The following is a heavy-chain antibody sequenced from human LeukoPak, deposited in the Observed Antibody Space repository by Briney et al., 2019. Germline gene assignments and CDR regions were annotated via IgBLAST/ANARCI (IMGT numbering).Heavy chain of an antibody. CDR3: ARALRAYSRGYYMDV. CDR2: IWYDGSNK. J-gene: IGHJ6*03. V-gene: IGHV3-33*01. D-gene: IGHD2-21*01. CDR1: GFTFSSYG. Sequence: QTGGSLRLSCAASGFTFSSYGMHWVRQAPGKGLEWVAVIWYDGSNKYYADSVKGRFTISRDNSKNTLYLQMNSLRAEDTAVYYCARALRAYSRGYYMDVWGKGTTVTVSS.